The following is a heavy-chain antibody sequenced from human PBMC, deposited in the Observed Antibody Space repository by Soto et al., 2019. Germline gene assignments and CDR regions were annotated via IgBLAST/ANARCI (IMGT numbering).Heavy chain of an antibody. Sequence: ASVKVSCKASGYTFTSYGISWVRQAPGQGLEWMGWISAYNGNTNYAQKLQGRVTMTTDTSTSTAYMGLRSLRSDDTAVYYCARDPYYDFWSGYYIGDALDIWGQGTMVTVSS. J-gene: IGHJ3*02. D-gene: IGHD3-3*01. CDR1: GYTFTSYG. V-gene: IGHV1-18*01. CDR3: ARDPYYDFWSGYYIGDALDI. CDR2: ISAYNGNT.